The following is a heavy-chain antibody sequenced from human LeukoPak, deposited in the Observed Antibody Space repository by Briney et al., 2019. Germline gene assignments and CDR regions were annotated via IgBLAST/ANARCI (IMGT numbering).Heavy chain of an antibody. CDR3: AAGRYCSGGRCYYGMDV. D-gene: IGHD2-15*01. Sequence: GTSVKVSCKASVFTFTSSAMQWVRQARGQRLEWIGWIVVDNGYTNYTQKLQERVTITRDMSTSTAYMELSSLRSEDTAVYYCAAGRYCSGGRCYYGMDVWGQGTTVTVSS. J-gene: IGHJ6*02. CDR1: VFTFTSSA. CDR2: IVVDNGYT. V-gene: IGHV1-58*02.